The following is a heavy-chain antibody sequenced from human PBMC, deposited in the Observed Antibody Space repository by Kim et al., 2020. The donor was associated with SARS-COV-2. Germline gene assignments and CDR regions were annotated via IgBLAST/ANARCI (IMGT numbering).Heavy chain of an antibody. V-gene: IGHV1-46*01. CDR1: GYTFTSYY. J-gene: IGHJ3*02. Sequence: ASVKVSCKASGYTFTSYYMHWVRQAPGQGLEWMGIINPSGGSTSYAQKFQGRVTMTRDTSTSTVYMELSSLRSEDTAVYYCARAEYYYDSSGYYAGLVPQGSTPDAFDIWGQGTMVTVSS. CDR3: ARAEYYYDSSGYYAGLVPQGSTPDAFDI. D-gene: IGHD3-22*01. CDR2: INPSGGST.